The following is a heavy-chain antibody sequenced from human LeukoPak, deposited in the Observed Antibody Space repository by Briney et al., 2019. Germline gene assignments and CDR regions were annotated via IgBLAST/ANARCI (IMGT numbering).Heavy chain of an antibody. CDR1: GYSISSGNY. D-gene: IGHD5-18*01. V-gene: IGHV4-38-2*01. J-gene: IGHJ4*02. CDR2: IYHSGST. Sequence: SETLSLTCAVSGYSISSGNYWGWIRQPPGKGLEWIGSIYHSGSTYYNPSLKSRVTISVDTSKNQFSLKLSSVTAADTAVYYCARLGYGYYFDYWGQGTLVTVSS. CDR3: ARLGYGYYFDY.